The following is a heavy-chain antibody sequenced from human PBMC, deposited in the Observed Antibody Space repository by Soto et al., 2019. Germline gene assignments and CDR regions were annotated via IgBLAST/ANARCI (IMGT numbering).Heavy chain of an antibody. CDR2: IYPYDSDT. Sequence: LGESLKSSCKGSGYTFTTYWIGWVRQMPGKGLEWMVIIYPYDSDTRYSPSFQGQVTVSADRSITTAYLQWSSLKASDTAMYYCERLSGDYLAYGVDXWGQVTTVTVS. D-gene: IGHD3-3*01. CDR1: GYTFTTYW. CDR3: ERLSGDYLAYGVDX. V-gene: IGHV5-51*01. J-gene: IGHJ6*02.